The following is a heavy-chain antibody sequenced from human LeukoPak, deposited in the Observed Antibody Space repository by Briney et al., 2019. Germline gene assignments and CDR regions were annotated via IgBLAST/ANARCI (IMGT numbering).Heavy chain of an antibody. CDR2: ISGSGGST. J-gene: IGHJ4*02. D-gene: IGHD3-22*01. Sequence: GGSLRLSCAASGFTFSSYAMSWVRQAPGKGLEWVSAISGSGGSTYYADSVKGRSTISRDNSKNTLYLQMNSLRAEDTAVYYCAKVVPYYYDSSGYYSTTPYYFDYWGQGTLVTVSS. V-gene: IGHV3-23*01. CDR1: GFTFSSYA. CDR3: AKVVPYYYDSSGYYSTTPYYFDY.